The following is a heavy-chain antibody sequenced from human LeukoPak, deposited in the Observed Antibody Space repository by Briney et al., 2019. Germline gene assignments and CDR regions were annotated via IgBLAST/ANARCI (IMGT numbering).Heavy chain of an antibody. Sequence: SVKVSCKASGGTFSSYASSWVRQAPGQGLEWVGGIFIIFGTENYAQKFQGRVTIHADESTSTAYMELSSLRSEDTAVYYCARGSMSMFRGVMTWLDPWGQGTLVTVST. CDR2: IFIIFGTE. CDR1: GGTFSSYA. CDR3: ARGSMSMFRGVMTWLDP. V-gene: IGHV1-69*13. D-gene: IGHD3-10*01. J-gene: IGHJ5*02.